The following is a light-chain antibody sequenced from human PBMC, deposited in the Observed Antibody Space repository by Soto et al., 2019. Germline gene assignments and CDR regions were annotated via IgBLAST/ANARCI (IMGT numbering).Light chain of an antibody. J-gene: IGLJ1*01. CDR2: DVS. Sequence: QAVVTQPASVSGSPGQSITISCTGTSSDVGGYNYVSWFQQHPGKAPKLIIYDVSARPSGVSNRFSGSKSGNTASLTISGLQAEDEADYYCSSYTPSGFVFGPGTKLTVL. CDR3: SSYTPSGFV. CDR1: SSDVGGYNY. V-gene: IGLV2-14*01.